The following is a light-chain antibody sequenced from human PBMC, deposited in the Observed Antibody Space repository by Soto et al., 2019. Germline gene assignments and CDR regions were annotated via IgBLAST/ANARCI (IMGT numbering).Light chain of an antibody. CDR3: QQYNSYWT. Sequence: DIQMTQSPSTLSASVGHRVTITCRASQSITSWLAWYQQKPGKAPKVLIYHASTLESWVPSRFSGSGSGTEFTLTISSLQPDDFATYYCQQYNSYWTFGQGTKVEIK. V-gene: IGKV1-5*01. J-gene: IGKJ1*01. CDR1: QSITSW. CDR2: HAS.